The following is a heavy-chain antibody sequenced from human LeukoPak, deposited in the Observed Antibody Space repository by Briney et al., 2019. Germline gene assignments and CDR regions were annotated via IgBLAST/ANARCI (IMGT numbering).Heavy chain of an antibody. Sequence: KRSETLSLTCAVSGESLSDYYWSWIRQPPGKGLEWIGEINYSGSTNYKPSLESRVTISVDTCKNQFSLKLSSVTAAHTAVYYGARDIRRRSSAHDAFDIWGQGTMVTVS. CDR1: GESLSDYY. CDR3: ARDIRRRSSAHDAFDI. V-gene: IGHV4-34*01. D-gene: IGHD3-22*01. J-gene: IGHJ3*02. CDR2: INYSGST.